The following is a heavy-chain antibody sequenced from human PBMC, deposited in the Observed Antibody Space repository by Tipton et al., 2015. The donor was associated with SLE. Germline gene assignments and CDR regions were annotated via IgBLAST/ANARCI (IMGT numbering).Heavy chain of an antibody. CDR1: GFTVSSNY. CDR3: ASGGLGITVGAFDI. J-gene: IGHJ3*02. CDR2: IYSGGST. V-gene: IGHV3-66*02. D-gene: IGHD7-27*01. Sequence: SLRLSCAASGFTVSSNYRSWVRQAPGKGLEWVSVIYSGGSTYYADSVKGRFTISRDNPKNTLYLQMNSLRAEDTAVYYCASGGLGITVGAFDIWGQGTMVTVSS.